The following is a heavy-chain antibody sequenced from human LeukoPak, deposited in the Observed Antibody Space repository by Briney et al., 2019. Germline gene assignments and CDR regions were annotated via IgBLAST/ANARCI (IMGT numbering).Heavy chain of an antibody. CDR1: GFSFSSYA. CDR3: ARILGFTLDY. J-gene: IGHJ4*02. CDR2: SEYSGTTS. Sequence: GGSLRLSCAASGFSFSSYAMSWVRQAPGKGLEWVSYSEYSGTTSYYADSVKGRFTVSRDNAKNSLYLQMSSLRDEDTAVYYCARILGFTLDYWGQGTLVTVSS. V-gene: IGHV3-48*02.